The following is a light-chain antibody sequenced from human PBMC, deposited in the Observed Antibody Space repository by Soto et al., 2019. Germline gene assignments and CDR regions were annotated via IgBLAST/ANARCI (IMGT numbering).Light chain of an antibody. CDR2: GAS. J-gene: IGKJ4*01. CDR3: QQYNSWPLT. V-gene: IGKV3-15*01. CDR1: QSVSST. Sequence: EIVLTQSPATLSLSPGERATLSCRASQSVSSTLAWYQHKPGQAPRLLIPGASTRATGIPARFSGSGSGTDFTLTISSLQSEDFAVYYCQQYNSWPLTFGGGTKVDIK.